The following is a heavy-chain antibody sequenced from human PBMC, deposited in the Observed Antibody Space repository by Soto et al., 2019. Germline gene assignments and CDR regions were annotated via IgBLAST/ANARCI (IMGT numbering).Heavy chain of an antibody. CDR2: ISYDGSNK. CDR1: VFTFSSYG. J-gene: IGHJ6*01. CDR3: ARGNTSIQGDISYCNRLEI. V-gene: IGHV3-30*03. Sequence: PGGSLRLSCAASVFTFSSYGMHLVRQAPGKGLECVSVISYDGSNKYYADSVKGRFTISRYNARKSVYMQMNSLRVEDTDIYYCARGNTSIQGDISYCNRLEIWGQGTRVTVSS. D-gene: IGHD3-10*01.